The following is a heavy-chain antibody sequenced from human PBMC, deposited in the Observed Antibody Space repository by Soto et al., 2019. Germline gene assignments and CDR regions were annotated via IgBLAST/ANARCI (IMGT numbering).Heavy chain of an antibody. CDR2: IYYSGST. J-gene: IGHJ4*02. Sequence: NPSETLSLTCTVSGGSISSGGYYWSWIRQHPGKGLEWIGYIYYSGSTYYNPSLKSRVTISVDTSKNQFSLKLSSVTAADTAVYYCARDAIYYGFDYWGQGTLVTVSS. V-gene: IGHV4-31*03. D-gene: IGHD3-10*01. CDR1: GGSISSGGYY. CDR3: ARDAIYYGFDY.